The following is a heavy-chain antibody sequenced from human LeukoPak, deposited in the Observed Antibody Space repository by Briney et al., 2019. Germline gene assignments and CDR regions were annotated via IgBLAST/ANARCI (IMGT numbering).Heavy chain of an antibody. D-gene: IGHD6-13*01. V-gene: IGHV3-21*01. CDR1: GFTFSSYS. Sequence: GGSLRLSCAASGFTFSSYSMNWVRQAPGKGLEWVSSISSSSSYIYYADSVKGRFTISRDNAKNSLYLQMNSLRAEDTAVYYCARARYSSSWGIDYWGQGTLVTVSS. J-gene: IGHJ4*02. CDR2: ISSSSSYI. CDR3: ARARYSSSWGIDY.